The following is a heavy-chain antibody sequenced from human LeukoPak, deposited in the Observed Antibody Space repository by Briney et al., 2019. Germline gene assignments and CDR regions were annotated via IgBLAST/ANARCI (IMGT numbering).Heavy chain of an antibody. V-gene: IGHV3-53*01. J-gene: IGHJ4*02. CDR2: IYRDGTT. D-gene: IGHD6-13*01. CDR3: ARETYIAAAGTVTKYYFDY. Sequence: GGSLRLSCAASGFTVSSNFMTWVRQAPGKGLEWVSVIYRDGTTYYADSVKGRFTISRDNAKNSLFLQMNNLRDEDTAVYYCARETYIAAAGTVTKYYFDYWGQGTLVTVSS. CDR1: GFTVSSNF.